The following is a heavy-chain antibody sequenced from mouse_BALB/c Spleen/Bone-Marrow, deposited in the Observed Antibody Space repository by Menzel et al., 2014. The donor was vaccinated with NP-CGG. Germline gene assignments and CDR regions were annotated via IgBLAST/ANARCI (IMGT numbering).Heavy chain of an antibody. CDR2: IWSGGNT. D-gene: IGHD2-4*01. V-gene: IGHV2-2*02. CDR1: GFSLTNYA. CDR3: ARNYDYGHYYAMDY. Sequence: QVQLQQSGPGLVQPSQSLSITCTVSGFSLTNYAVLWVRQSPGKGLEWLGVIWSGGNTDYNAAFISRLSISKDNSKSQVFFKMNSLQPNDTAIYYCARNYDYGHYYAMDYWGQGTSVTVSS. J-gene: IGHJ4*01.